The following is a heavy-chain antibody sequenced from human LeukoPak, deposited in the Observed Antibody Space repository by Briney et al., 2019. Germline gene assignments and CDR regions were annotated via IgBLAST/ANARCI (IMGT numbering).Heavy chain of an antibody. CDR3: ARSYSSTWYSYYYYMDV. CDR2: ISGSNGNT. D-gene: IGHD6-13*01. V-gene: IGHV1-18*01. Sequence: ASVTVSFKASGYSFTSYAITWVRQAPGQGLEWMGWISGSNGNTNYAQKFQGRVTMTTDTSTNTAYMELRSLRSDDTAVYYCARSYSSTWYSYYYYMDVWGKGTTVTVSS. J-gene: IGHJ6*03. CDR1: GYSFTSYA.